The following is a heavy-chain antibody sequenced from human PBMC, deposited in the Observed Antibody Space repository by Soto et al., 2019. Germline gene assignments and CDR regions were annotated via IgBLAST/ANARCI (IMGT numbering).Heavy chain of an antibody. CDR1: GDSVSSNSAA. J-gene: IGHJ5*02. CDR3: ARDLPPRIGGNPDWFAP. CDR2: TYFRSRWYN. Sequence: SQTLSLTCAISGDSVSSNSAAWNWIRQSPSRGLEWLGRTYFRSRWYNDYAVSVKSRIIINPDTSKNQFSLQLNSVTPEDTAVYYCARDLPPRIGGNPDWFAPWTQGTLVTVSS. V-gene: IGHV6-1*01.